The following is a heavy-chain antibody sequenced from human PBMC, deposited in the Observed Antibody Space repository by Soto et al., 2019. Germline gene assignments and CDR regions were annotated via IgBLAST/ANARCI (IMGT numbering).Heavy chain of an antibody. CDR3: AASYGSGYRAFDY. V-gene: IGHV1-69*02. CDR2: VNPIVSMS. D-gene: IGHD3-10*01. J-gene: IGHJ4*02. Sequence: SVKGSCKASGDTFSFDTINWVRQAPGLGLEWMGRVNPIVSMSNYAQKFQGRVTITADKSTNTAYMQLSSLRSEDTAIYYCAASYGSGYRAFDYWGQGALVTVSS. CDR1: GDTFSFDT.